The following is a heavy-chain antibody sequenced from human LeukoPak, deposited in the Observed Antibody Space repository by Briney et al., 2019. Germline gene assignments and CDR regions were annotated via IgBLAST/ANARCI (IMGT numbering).Heavy chain of an antibody. J-gene: IGHJ4*02. CDR3: ARSGYSSGWLPPTFDY. Sequence: PGGSLRLSCAASGFTFSSYSMNWVRQAPGKGLEWVSYISSSSSTIYYADSVKGRFTISRDNAKNSLYLQMNGLRAEDTAVYYCARSGYSSGWLPPTFDYWGQGTLVTVSS. CDR2: ISSSSSTI. D-gene: IGHD6-19*01. CDR1: GFTFSSYS. V-gene: IGHV3-48*01.